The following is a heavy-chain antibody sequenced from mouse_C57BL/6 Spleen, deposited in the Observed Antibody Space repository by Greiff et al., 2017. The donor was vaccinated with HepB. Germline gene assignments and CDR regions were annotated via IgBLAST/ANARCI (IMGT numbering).Heavy chain of an antibody. CDR3: ERWRTTGAMDY. Sequence: EVQLQQSGPELVKPGASVKISCKASGYTFTDYYMNWVKQSHGKSLEWIGDINPNNGGTSYNQKFKGKATLTVDKSSSKAYMQLRSLTSEDSAVYYCERWRTTGAMDYWGQGTSVTVSS. J-gene: IGHJ4*01. CDR2: INPNNGGT. CDR1: GYTFTDYY. D-gene: IGHD2-12*01. V-gene: IGHV1-26*01.